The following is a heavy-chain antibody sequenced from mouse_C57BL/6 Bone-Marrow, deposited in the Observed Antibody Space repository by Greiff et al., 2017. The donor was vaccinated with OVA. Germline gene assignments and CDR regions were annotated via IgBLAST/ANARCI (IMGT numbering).Heavy chain of an antibody. CDR3: ARPPLVTTVVEEGDY. D-gene: IGHD1-1*01. J-gene: IGHJ2*01. Sequence: VQLQESGAELVKPGASVKLSCKASGYTFTSYWMQWVKQRPGQGLEWIGEIDPSDSYTNYNQKFKGKATLTVDTSSSTAYMQLSSLTSEDSAVYYCARPPLVTTVVEEGDYWGQGTTLTVSS. CDR2: IDPSDSYT. V-gene: IGHV1-50*01. CDR1: GYTFTSYW.